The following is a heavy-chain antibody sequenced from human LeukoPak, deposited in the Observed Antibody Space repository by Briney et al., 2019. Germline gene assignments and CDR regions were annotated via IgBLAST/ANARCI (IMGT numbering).Heavy chain of an antibody. CDR2: ISGSGGST. J-gene: IGHJ6*03. Sequence: GGSLRLSCAASGFTFSNAWMSWVRQAPGKGLEWVSAISGSGGSTYYADSVKGRFTISRDNSKNTLYLQMNSLRAEDTAVYYCAKCLLMYYYYYMDVWGKGTTVTVSS. CDR1: GFTFSNAW. V-gene: IGHV3-23*01. D-gene: IGHD2-8*01. CDR3: AKCLLMYYYYYMDV.